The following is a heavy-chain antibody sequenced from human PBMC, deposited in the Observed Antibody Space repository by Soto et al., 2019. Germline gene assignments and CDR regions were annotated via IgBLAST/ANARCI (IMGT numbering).Heavy chain of an antibody. Sequence: QVQLVQSGAEVKRPGASVTVSCRSSGDTFNDYYIHWVRQAPGQGLEWMGWINPNGGVTKYAQKFQGGVSMTRDKSIRTVYMQLSRLRSDDTAVDYCARESGGATATLDYYYFYMDVWGTGTTVTVSS. D-gene: IGHD5-12*01. V-gene: IGHV1-2*02. CDR2: INPNGGVT. CDR1: GDTFNDYY. CDR3: ARESGGATATLDYYYFYMDV. J-gene: IGHJ6*03.